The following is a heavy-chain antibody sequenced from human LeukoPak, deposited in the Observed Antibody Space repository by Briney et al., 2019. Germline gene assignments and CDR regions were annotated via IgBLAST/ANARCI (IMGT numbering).Heavy chain of an antibody. J-gene: IGHJ3*02. Sequence: GESLMISSRGSAYSSTSYWFIRLRQMPAKGLVWLGTIYHSDADTRYSPSFQGQVTISADKSISTAYLQWSSLKASDTAMYYCAGIGAYSYGLVGAFDIWGQGTMVTVSS. CDR2: IYHSDADT. V-gene: IGHV5-51*01. CDR3: AGIGAYSYGLVGAFDI. D-gene: IGHD5-18*01. CDR1: AYSSTSYW.